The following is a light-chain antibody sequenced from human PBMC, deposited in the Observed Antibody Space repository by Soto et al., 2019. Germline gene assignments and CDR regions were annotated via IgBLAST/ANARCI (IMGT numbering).Light chain of an antibody. J-gene: IGKJ2*01. CDR2: GAS. CDR1: QSISSN. CDR3: QHYNNWPFT. Sequence: EIVMTQSPATLSVSPGERATLSCRASQSISSNLAWYQQKPGQAPSLLIYGASARATGIPARFSGSGSGTEVTLTISSLQSEDYAVYYCQHYNNWPFTFGQGTNLEIK. V-gene: IGKV3-15*01.